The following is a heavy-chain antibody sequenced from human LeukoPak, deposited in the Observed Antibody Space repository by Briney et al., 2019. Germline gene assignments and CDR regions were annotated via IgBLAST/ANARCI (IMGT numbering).Heavy chain of an antibody. CDR3: ARGGAGLAATP. J-gene: IGHJ3*01. CDR1: GGSISSGDYY. V-gene: IGHV4-61*08. D-gene: IGHD6-13*01. Sequence: PPETLSLTCTVSGGSISSGDYYWSWIRQPPGKGLEWIGYIYYSGSTNYHPSLKSRVTISVDTSKNQFSLKLTSVTAADTAVYYCARGGAGLAATPWGQGTMVTVSS. CDR2: IYYSGST.